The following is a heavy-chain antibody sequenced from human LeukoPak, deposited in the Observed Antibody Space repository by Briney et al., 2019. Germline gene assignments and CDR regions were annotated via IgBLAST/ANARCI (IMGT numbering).Heavy chain of an antibody. CDR1: GGSISSYY. CDR3: ARRSSYDRKYFQH. V-gene: IGHV4-34*01. D-gene: IGHD5-18*01. CDR2: INHCGST. J-gene: IGHJ1*01. Sequence: PSETLSLTCTVSGGSISSYYWSWIRQPPGKGLEWIGEINHCGSTNYNPSLKSRVTISVDTSKNQFSLKLSSVTAADTAVYYCARRSSYDRKYFQHWGQGTLVTVSS.